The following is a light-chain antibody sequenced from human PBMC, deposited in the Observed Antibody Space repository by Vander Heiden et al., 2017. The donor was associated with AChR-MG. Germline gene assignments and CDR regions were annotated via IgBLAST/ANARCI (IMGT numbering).Light chain of an antibody. V-gene: IGKV1-27*01. CDR2: GAS. Sequence: IQLTKSPASLSASVGDRVTITCRASQGISKYLAWYQQKPGKVPKLLIYGASTRQSGVPSRFSGSGSGTDFTLTISSLQPEDVATYYCQKYSSAPLTFGHGTKVDIK. CDR3: QKYSSAPLT. CDR1: QGISKY. J-gene: IGKJ3*01.